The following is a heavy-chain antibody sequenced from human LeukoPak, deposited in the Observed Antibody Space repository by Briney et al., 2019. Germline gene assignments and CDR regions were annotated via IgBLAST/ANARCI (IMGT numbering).Heavy chain of an antibody. CDR1: GYTFTGYY. CDR2: INPNSGGT. D-gene: IGHD5-12*01. Sequence: ASVKVSCTASGYTFTGYYMHWVRQAPGQGLEWMGWINPNSGGTNYAQKFQGWVTMTRDTSISTAYMELSRLRSDDTAVYYCARVRYSGYDYDYWGQGTLVTVSS. CDR3: ARVRYSGYDYDY. J-gene: IGHJ4*02. V-gene: IGHV1-2*04.